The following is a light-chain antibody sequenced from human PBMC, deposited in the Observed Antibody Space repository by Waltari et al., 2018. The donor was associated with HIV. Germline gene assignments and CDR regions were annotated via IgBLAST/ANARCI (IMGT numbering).Light chain of an antibody. CDR1: QSVSSY. V-gene: IGKV3-11*01. CDR3: QQRSTWPSLT. CDR2: DAS. Sequence: EIVLTQSPATLSLSPGERATLPCRASQSVSSYLAWYQQKPGQAPRLLIYDASNRATAIPARFSGSGSGTYFTLTISSLEPEDFAIYYCQQRSTWPSLTFGGGTKVEIK. J-gene: IGKJ4*01.